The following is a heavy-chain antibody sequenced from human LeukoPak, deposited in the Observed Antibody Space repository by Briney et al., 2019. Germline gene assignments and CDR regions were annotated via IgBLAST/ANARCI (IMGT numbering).Heavy chain of an antibody. CDR3: ARDPYSGSYGPYYYYYMDV. V-gene: IGHV3-21*06. Sequence: PGGSLRLSCAASGFTFSSYNMNWVLQAPGKGPEWVSSITSSSSYIYYADSVKGRFTISRDNAKNSLYLQMDSLRVEDTAVYYCARDPYSGSYGPYYYYYMDVWGEGTTVTVSS. CDR2: ITSSSSYI. D-gene: IGHD1-26*01. CDR1: GFTFSSYN. J-gene: IGHJ6*03.